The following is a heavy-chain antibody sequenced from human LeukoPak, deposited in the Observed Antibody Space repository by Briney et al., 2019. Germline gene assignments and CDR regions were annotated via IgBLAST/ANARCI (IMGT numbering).Heavy chain of an antibody. V-gene: IGHV3-20*04. CDR3: ARNSGANVYTYSFQY. CDR2: INWNGGTT. Sequence: RGSLRLSCVASGLTFDDYGMSWVSQAPGKGLEWVSGINWNGGTTTYADSVKGRFTISRDNAKNSLYLQMNSLRVEDTAFYYCARNSGANVYTYSFQYWGRGTLVTVSS. J-gene: IGHJ4*02. CDR1: GLTFDDYG. D-gene: IGHD1-26*01.